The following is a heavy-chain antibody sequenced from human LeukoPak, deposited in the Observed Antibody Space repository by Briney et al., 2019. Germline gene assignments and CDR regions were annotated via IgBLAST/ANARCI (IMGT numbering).Heavy chain of an antibody. CDR2: INTYNGKT. CDR3: AREVGRGFDY. Sequence: ASVKVSCKASGYTFTSYGISWVRQAPGQGLEWMGWINTYNGKTNYAQKLQGRVTMTTDTSTSTAYMEVRSLRSDDTAVYYCAREVGRGFDYWGQGTLVTVSS. CDR1: GYTFTSYG. V-gene: IGHV1-18*01. D-gene: IGHD1-26*01. J-gene: IGHJ4*02.